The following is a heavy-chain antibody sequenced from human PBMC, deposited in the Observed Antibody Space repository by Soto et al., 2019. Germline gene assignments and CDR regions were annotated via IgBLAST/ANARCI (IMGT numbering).Heavy chain of an antibody. J-gene: IGHJ4*01. V-gene: IGHV3-23*01. D-gene: IGHD5-12*01. Sequence: EVQLLESGGGLVQPGGSLRLSCAASGFTFSNYAMSWVRRAPGKGLEWVSLTSGGGSTTFHADSVKGRFTVSRDNSEHTLYLQMNRLSGQATAVYYCRSFVVSGGKDYWGQGTLVTVPS. CDR2: TSGGGSTT. CDR3: RSFVVSGGKDY. CDR1: GFTFSNYA.